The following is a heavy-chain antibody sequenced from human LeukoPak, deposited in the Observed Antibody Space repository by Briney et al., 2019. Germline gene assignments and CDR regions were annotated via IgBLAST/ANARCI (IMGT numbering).Heavy chain of an antibody. D-gene: IGHD1-26*01. Sequence: GGSLRLSCAASGFTFSSYAMHWVRQAPGKGLEWVAVISYDGSNKYYADSVKGRFTISRDNSKSTLYLQMNSLRAEDTAVYYCARDRVGATDYFDYWGQGTLVTVSS. V-gene: IGHV3-30-3*01. CDR2: ISYDGSNK. CDR1: GFTFSSYA. CDR3: ARDRVGATDYFDY. J-gene: IGHJ4*02.